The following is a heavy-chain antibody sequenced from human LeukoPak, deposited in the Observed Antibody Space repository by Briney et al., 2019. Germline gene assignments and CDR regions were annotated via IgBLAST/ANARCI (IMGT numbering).Heavy chain of an antibody. CDR3: ARDFGAGYLYYYYYMDV. J-gene: IGHJ6*03. CDR2: INPNSGGT. D-gene: IGHD3-10*01. CDR1: GYTFTGYY. V-gene: IGHV1-2*02. Sequence: ASVKVSCKASGYTFTGYYMHWVRQAPGQGLEWMGWINPNSGGTNYAQKFQGRVTMTRDTSISTAYMELSRLRSDDTAVYYCARDFGAGYLYYYYYMDVWGKGTTVTISS.